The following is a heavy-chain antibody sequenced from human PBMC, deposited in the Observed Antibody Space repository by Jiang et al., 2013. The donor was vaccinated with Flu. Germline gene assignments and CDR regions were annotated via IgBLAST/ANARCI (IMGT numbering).Heavy chain of an antibody. D-gene: IGHD6-13*01. J-gene: IGHJ5*01. CDR3: ARESHSRNPFDS. Sequence: VQLLESGGTLAQPGGSLRLSCAASGFTFSGYAMHWVRQAPGKGLEWVAFITANSAITYYADSVTGRFTISRDNAENSLYLQMYSLRDEDTAVYYCARESHSRNPFDSWGRDPWSPSPQ. V-gene: IGHV3-48*02. CDR2: ITANSAIT. CDR1: GFTFSGYA.